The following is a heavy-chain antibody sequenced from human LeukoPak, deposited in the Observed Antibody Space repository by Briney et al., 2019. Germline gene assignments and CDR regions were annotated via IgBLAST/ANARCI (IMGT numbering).Heavy chain of an antibody. CDR1: GGTFSSYA. D-gene: IGHD5-18*01. J-gene: IGHJ4*02. V-gene: IGHV1-69*05. Sequence: SVEVSCKASGGTFSSYAISWVRQAPGQGLEWMGGIIPIFGTANNAQKFQGRVTITTDESTSTAYMELSSLRSEDTAVYYCARGQGYNYAPFDYWGQGTLVTVSS. CDR3: ARGQGYNYAPFDY. CDR2: IIPIFGTA.